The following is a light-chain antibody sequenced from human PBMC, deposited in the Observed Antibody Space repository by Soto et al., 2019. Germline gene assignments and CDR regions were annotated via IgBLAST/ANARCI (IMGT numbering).Light chain of an antibody. Sequence: VLTQSPGTLSLSPGERATLSCRASQNLGSSSLAWYQQKPGQAPRLLIYGISSRATGIPDRFSGRGSGTDFTLTINRLEPEDFAVYHCQRYGASHTFGQGTRLEIK. V-gene: IGKV3-20*01. CDR3: QRYGASHT. CDR2: GIS. CDR1: QNLGSSS. J-gene: IGKJ2*01.